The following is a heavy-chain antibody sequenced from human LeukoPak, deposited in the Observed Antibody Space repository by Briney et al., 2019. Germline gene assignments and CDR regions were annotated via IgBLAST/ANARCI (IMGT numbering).Heavy chain of an antibody. V-gene: IGHV3-30*18. CDR3: AKEGCSGGSCLAYYFDY. D-gene: IGHD2-15*01. CDR1: GFTFSNYG. CDR2: ISYDGGNK. Sequence: PGRSLRLSCAASGFTFSNYGMHWVRQAPGKGLEWVAVISYDGGNKYYADSVKGRFTISRDSSKNTLYLQMSSLRAEDTAVYYCAKEGCSGGSCLAYYFDYWGQGTLVTVSS. J-gene: IGHJ4*02.